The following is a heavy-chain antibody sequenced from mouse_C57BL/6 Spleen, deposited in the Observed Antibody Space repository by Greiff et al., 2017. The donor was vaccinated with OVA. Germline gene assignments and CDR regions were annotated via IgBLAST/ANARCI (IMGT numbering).Heavy chain of an antibody. CDR3: ARPLYDGYFFDY. V-gene: IGHV5-6*01. J-gene: IGHJ2*01. CDR1: GFTFSSYG. D-gene: IGHD2-3*01. CDR2: ISSGGSYT. Sequence: VQLQQSGGDLVKPGGSLKLSCAASGFTFSSYGMSWVRQTPDKRLEWVATISSGGSYTYYPDSVKGRFTISRDNAKNTLYLQMSSLKSEDTAVYYCARPLYDGYFFDYWGQGTTLTVSS.